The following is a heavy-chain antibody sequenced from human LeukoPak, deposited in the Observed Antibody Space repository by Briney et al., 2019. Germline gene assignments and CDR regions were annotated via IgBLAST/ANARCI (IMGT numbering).Heavy chain of an antibody. J-gene: IGHJ3*02. Sequence: ASVNVSCKASVYTFTGYYMHCVRQAPGQGLEWMGWINPNSGGTNYAQKFQGRVTMTRETSISTAHMELSRLRSDDTAVYYCARAPGAFDIWGEGTMVTVSS. CDR1: VYTFTGYY. CDR3: ARAPGAFDI. CDR2: INPNSGGT. V-gene: IGHV1-2*02.